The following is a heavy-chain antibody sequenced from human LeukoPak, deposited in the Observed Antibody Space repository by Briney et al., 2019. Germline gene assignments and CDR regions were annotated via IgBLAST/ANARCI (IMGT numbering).Heavy chain of an antibody. CDR2: IYHSGST. Sequence: SGTLSLTCAVSGGSISSSNWWNWVRQPPGKGLEWIGEIYHSGSTNYNPSLKSRVTIPVDKSKNQFSLNLSSVTAADTAVYYCARTMMTFGGVIVRGAFDIWGQGTLVTVSS. D-gene: IGHD3-16*02. CDR3: ARTMMTFGGVIVRGAFDI. J-gene: IGHJ3*02. V-gene: IGHV4-4*02. CDR1: GGSISSSNW.